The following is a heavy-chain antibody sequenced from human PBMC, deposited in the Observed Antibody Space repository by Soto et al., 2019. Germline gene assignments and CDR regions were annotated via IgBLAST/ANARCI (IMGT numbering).Heavy chain of an antibody. CDR1: GFTFSYYW. Sequence: EVQLVESGGGLVRPGGSLRLSCAASGFTFSYYWMHWVRQAPGKGLVWVSRIHSDGSSTTYADVVKGRFIISRDNARNTVDWQMNRVRGEDTAEYYCARGDRGAFALWGQGTVVTVSS. D-gene: IGHD3-10*01. V-gene: IGHV3-74*01. CDR3: ARGDRGAFAL. CDR2: IHSDGSST. J-gene: IGHJ3*01.